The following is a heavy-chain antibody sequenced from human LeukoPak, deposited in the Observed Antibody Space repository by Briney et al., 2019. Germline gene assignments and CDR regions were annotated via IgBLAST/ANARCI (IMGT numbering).Heavy chain of an antibody. V-gene: IGHV4-38-2*02. D-gene: IGHD2-2*01. Sequence: SETLSLTCTVSGSSISSGYYWGWIRQPPGKGLEWIGSIHHSGSTYYSPSLKSRVTISVDTSKNQFSLKLNSVTAADTALYYCARGGGLLSYYYYMDVWGKGTTVTISS. CDR2: IHHSGST. J-gene: IGHJ6*03. CDR1: GSSISSGYY. CDR3: ARGGGLLSYYYYMDV.